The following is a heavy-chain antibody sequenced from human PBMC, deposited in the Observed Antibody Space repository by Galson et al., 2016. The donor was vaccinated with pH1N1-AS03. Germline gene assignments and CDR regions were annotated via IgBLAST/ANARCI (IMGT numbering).Heavy chain of an antibody. V-gene: IGHV3-48*01. CDR1: GFTFSSYW. CDR2: INSGSYII. D-gene: IGHD3-22*01. J-gene: IGHJ4*02. Sequence: SLRLSCAASGFTFSSYWMTWVRQAPGKGLEWVSYINSGSYIIHYADSVKGRFTISRDNAKNSLYLQMNSLRVEDTAVYYCARRYYDSRGHPLDWWGQGALVTVSS. CDR3: ARRYYDSRGHPLDW.